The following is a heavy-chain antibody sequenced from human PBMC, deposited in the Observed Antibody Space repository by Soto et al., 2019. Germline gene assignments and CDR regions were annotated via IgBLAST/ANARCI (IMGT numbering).Heavy chain of an antibody. CDR2: INAGNGNT. CDR3: ARNWPETTTVTKSWFDP. V-gene: IGHV1-3*01. CDR1: GYTFTSYA. J-gene: IGHJ5*02. D-gene: IGHD4-17*01. Sequence: ASVKVSCKASGYTFTSYAMHWVRQAPGQRLEWMGWINAGNGNTKYSQKFQGRVTITRDTSASTAYMELSSLRSEDTAVYYCARNWPETTTVTKSWFDPWGQGTPVTVSS.